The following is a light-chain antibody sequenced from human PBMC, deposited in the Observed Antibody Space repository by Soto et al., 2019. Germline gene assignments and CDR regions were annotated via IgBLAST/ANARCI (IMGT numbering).Light chain of an antibody. CDR3: LQDYNYPRT. CDR2: AAS. Sequence: AIQMTQSPSSLSASVGDRVTITCRASQGIRNDLDWYQQKPGKAPKLLIYAASSLQSGVPSRFSGSGSGTDFTLTISSLQPEDFVTYYCLQDYNYPRTFGQGTKLEIK. V-gene: IGKV1-6*01. J-gene: IGKJ2*01. CDR1: QGIRND.